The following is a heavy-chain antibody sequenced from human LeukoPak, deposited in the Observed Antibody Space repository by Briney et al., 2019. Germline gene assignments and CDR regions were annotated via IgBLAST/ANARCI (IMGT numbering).Heavy chain of an antibody. CDR2: IYYSGST. CDR3: ARPRLEGGYYYYYYMDV. Sequence: PSETLSLTCTVSGGSISSGDYYWSWLRQPPGKGLEWIGYIYYSGSTYYNPSLKSRVTLSVGTSKNQSSLTISSVTAADTAVYYCARPRLEGGYYYYYYMDVWGKGTTVTVSS. D-gene: IGHD3-16*01. V-gene: IGHV4-30-4*08. J-gene: IGHJ6*03. CDR1: GGSISSGDYY.